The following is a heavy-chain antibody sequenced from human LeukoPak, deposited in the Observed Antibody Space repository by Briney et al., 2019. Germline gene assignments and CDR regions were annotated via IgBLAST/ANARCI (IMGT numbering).Heavy chain of an antibody. V-gene: IGHV1-18*01. J-gene: IGHJ5*02. D-gene: IGHD2-21*02. CDR3: ARDPAYCGGDCYPNNWFDP. CDR1: GGTFSSYA. CDR2: ISAYNGNT. Sequence: ASVKVSCKASGGTFSSYAISWVRQAPGQGLEWMGWISAYNGNTNYAQKLQGRVTMTTDTSTSTAYMELRSLRSDDTAVYYCARDPAYCGGDCYPNNWFDPWGQGTLVTVSS.